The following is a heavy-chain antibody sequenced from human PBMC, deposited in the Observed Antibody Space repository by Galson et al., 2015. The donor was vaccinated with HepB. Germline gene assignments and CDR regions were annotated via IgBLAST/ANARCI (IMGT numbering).Heavy chain of an antibody. Sequence: SLRLSCAASGFTFSNYGMHWVRQAPGKGLEWVAVLLYDGSNIFYADSVKGRFIISRDNSKNTLYLQMNSLRAEDTAVYYCARDQRHCSSASCHTPFDYWGQGTVVTVSS. D-gene: IGHD2-2*02. CDR3: ARDQRHCSSASCHTPFDY. CDR2: LLYDGSNI. V-gene: IGHV3-30*03. J-gene: IGHJ4*02. CDR1: GFTFSNYG.